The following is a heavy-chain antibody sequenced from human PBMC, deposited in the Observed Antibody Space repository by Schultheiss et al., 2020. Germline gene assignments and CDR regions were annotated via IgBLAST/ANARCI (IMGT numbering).Heavy chain of an antibody. J-gene: IGHJ3*02. D-gene: IGHD3-10*01. CDR3: ARDANLDYYGSGTTDAFDI. CDR1: GFTFSNFG. CDR2: IWYDGSNK. Sequence: GESLKISCAASGFTFSNFGMHWVRQAPGKGLEWVAVIWYDGSNKYYADSVKGRFTISRDNSKNTLYLQMNSLRAEDTAVYYCARDANLDYYGSGTTDAFDIWGQGTMVTVSS. V-gene: IGHV3-33*01.